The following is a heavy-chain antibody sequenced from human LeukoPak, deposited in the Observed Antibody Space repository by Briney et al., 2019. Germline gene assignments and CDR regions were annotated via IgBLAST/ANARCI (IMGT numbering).Heavy chain of an antibody. Sequence: GESLQISCKGSGSGFSTYWIGWVRPMPGKGLGWMGIIYPGDSNTIYSPSFQGQVTISADKSISTAYLQWSGLKASDTAMYYCARQDGSAWYYFDSWGQGTLDTVSS. CDR1: GSGFSTYW. V-gene: IGHV5-51*01. CDR2: IYPGDSNT. D-gene: IGHD6-13*01. J-gene: IGHJ4*02. CDR3: ARQDGSAWYYFDS.